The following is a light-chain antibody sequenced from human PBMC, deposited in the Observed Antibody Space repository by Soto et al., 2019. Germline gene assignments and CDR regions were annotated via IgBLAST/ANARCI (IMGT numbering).Light chain of an antibody. V-gene: IGLV2-8*01. J-gene: IGLJ1*01. CDR3: SSFAGTFFV. CDR1: SSDVGGYNY. Sequence: LTQPPSASGAPGQSVTISCTGTSSDVGGYNYVSWYQQHPGKVPKVLISEVNKRPSGVPDRFSGSKSGNTASLTVSGLQADDEADYYCSSFAGTFFVFGTGTKVTVL. CDR2: EVN.